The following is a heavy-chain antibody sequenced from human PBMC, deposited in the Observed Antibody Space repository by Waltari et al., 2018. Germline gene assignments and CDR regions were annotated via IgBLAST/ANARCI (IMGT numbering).Heavy chain of an antibody. J-gene: IGHJ5*02. V-gene: IGHV4-34*01. CDR3: AREVRSVLRFLEWPNWFDP. D-gene: IGHD3-3*01. CDR1: GGSFSGYY. Sequence: QVQLQQWGAGLLKPSETLSLTCAVYGGSFSGYYWRWIRQPPAKRLELIGEINHSGSTNYNPSLKSRVTISVDTSKNQFSLKLSSVTAADTAVYYCAREVRSVLRFLEWPNWFDPWGQGTLVTVSS. CDR2: INHSGST.